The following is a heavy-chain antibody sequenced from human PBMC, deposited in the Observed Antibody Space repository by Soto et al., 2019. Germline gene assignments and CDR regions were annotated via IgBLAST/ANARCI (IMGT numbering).Heavy chain of an antibody. Sequence: SVKVSCKASGGTFSSYAISWVRQAPGQGLEWMGGIIPIFGTANYAQKFQGRVTITADESTSTAYMELSSLRSEDTAVYYCARDGGTTLYYTSGMDVWGQGTTVTVSS. D-gene: IGHD4-17*01. CDR1: GGTFSSYA. J-gene: IGHJ6*02. CDR3: ARDGGTTLYYTSGMDV. CDR2: IIPIFGTA. V-gene: IGHV1-69*13.